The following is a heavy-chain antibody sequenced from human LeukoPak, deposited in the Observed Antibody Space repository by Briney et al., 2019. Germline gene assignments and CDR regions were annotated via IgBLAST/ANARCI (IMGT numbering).Heavy chain of an antibody. CDR1: GFTFSSYA. D-gene: IGHD6-13*01. Sequence: GGSLRLSCAASGFTFSSYAMTWVRQAPGKGLEWVSTISISGRGTYYADSVKGRFTISRDNSQNTLFLQMNSLRAEDTAVYYCAKVAAAAGLDFWGQGTLVTVSS. V-gene: IGHV3-23*01. J-gene: IGHJ4*02. CDR2: ISISGRGT. CDR3: AKVAAAAGLDF.